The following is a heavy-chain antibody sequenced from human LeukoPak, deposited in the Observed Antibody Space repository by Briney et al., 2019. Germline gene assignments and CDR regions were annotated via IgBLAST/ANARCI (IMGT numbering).Heavy chain of an antibody. CDR3: ASHSSSWYRGGLVDY. V-gene: IGHV3-53*04. CDR2: IYSGGST. J-gene: IGHJ4*02. D-gene: IGHD6-13*01. Sequence: PGGSLRLSCAASGFTVSSNYMSCVRQAPGKGLEWVSVIYSGGSTYYADSVKGRFTISRHNSKNTLYLQMNSLRAEDTAVYYCASHSSSWYRGGLVDYWGQGTLVTVSS. CDR1: GFTVSSNY.